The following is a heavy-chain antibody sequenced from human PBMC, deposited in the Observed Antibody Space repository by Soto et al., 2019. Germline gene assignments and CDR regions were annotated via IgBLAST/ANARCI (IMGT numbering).Heavy chain of an antibody. V-gene: IGHV3-33*01. D-gene: IGHD3-22*01. J-gene: IGHJ4*02. Sequence: QVQLVESGGGVVQPGRSLRLSCAASGITFSNYGTHWVRQAPGKGLEWVAVIWYDGRDKYYADSVKGRFTISRDNSKNTLYLQMNSRPADDTAVYSCVSGYGYFDNGAREPWSPSPQ. CDR3: VSGYGYFDN. CDR1: GITFSNYG. CDR2: IWYDGRDK.